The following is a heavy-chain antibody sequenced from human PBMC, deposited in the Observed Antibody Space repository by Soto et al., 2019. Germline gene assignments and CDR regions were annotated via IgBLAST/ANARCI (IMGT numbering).Heavy chain of an antibody. D-gene: IGHD1-26*01. V-gene: IGHV1-69*13. J-gene: IGHJ6*02. CDR1: GGTFSSYA. CDR2: IIPIFGTA. Sequence: SVKVSCKASGGTFSSYAISWVRQAPGQGLEWMGGIIPIFGTANYAQKFQGRVTITADESTSTAYMELSSLRSEDTAVYYCARDHGGSYLGPNYYGMDVWGQGTTVTVSS. CDR3: ARDHGGSYLGPNYYGMDV.